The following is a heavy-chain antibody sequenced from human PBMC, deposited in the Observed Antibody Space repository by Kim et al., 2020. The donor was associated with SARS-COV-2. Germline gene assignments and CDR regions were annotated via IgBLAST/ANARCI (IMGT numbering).Heavy chain of an antibody. D-gene: IGHD2-15*01. V-gene: IGHV3-33*01. CDR2: IWYDGSNK. J-gene: IGHJ6*01. CDR3: AREGSCSGGSCQHRYYY. CDR1: GFTFSSYG. Sequence: GGSLRLSCAASGFTFSSYGMHWVRQAPGKGLEWVAVIWYDGSNKYYADSVKGRFTISRDNSKNTLYLQMNSLIAEDTAVSYCAREGSCSGGSCQHRYYY.